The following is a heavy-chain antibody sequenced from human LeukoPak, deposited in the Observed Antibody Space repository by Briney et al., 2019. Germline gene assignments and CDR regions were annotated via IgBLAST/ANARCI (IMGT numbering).Heavy chain of an antibody. D-gene: IGHD3-10*01. CDR1: GGSITSSSYY. J-gene: IGHJ4*02. V-gene: IGHV4-39*07. CDR2: IYFRGNT. Sequence: SETLSLTCTVSGGSITSSSYYWDWIRQPPGKGLEWIGSIYFRGNTYYNPSLKSRVTISKDTSKNQFSLKLSSVTAADTAVYYCARAGMVRGVPFDYWGQGTLVTVSS. CDR3: ARAGMVRGVPFDY.